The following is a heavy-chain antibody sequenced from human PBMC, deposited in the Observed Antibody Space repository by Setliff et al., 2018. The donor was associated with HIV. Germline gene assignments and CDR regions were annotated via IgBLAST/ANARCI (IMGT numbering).Heavy chain of an antibody. V-gene: IGHV3-7*03. CDR3: ARGEFYCGTDCYWSSFDY. D-gene: IGHD2-21*02. CDR1: GFTFSTYR. Sequence: GGSLRLSCAASGFTFSTYRMNWVRQAPGKGLEWVANIEQDGSEKYYVDSVKGRFTISRDNTKNSLYLQMDSLRAEDTAVYYRARGEFYCGTDCYWSSFDYWGQGILVTVSS. J-gene: IGHJ4*02. CDR2: IEQDGSEK.